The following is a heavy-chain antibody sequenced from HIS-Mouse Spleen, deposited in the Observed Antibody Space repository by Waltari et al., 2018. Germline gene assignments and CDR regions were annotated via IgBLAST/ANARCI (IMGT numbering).Heavy chain of an antibody. Sequence: QLQLQESGPGLVKPSETLSLTCTVSGGSISSSSYYWGWIRHPPGKGLEWIGSIYYRGSTYCNPSLKSRVTISVDTSKNQFSLKLSSVTAADTAVYYCARQLRWLQLRFWFDPWGQGTLVTVSS. CDR2: IYYRGST. CDR3: ARQLRWLQLRFWFDP. V-gene: IGHV4-39*07. D-gene: IGHD5-12*01. J-gene: IGHJ5*02. CDR1: GGSISSSSYY.